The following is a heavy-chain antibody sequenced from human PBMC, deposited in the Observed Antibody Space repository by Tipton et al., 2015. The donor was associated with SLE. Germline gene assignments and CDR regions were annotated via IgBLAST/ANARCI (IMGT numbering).Heavy chain of an antibody. Sequence: TLSLTCAVSGSSISNGYYWGWIRQPPGKGLEWIARIDQRVNTYFNPSLQSRISISVDTSKNQFSLILSSVTAADTAVYYCARLVAARPGYYCGMDVWGQGTTVTVSS. V-gene: IGHV4-38-2*01. D-gene: IGHD6-6*01. J-gene: IGHJ6*02. CDR1: GSSISNGYY. CDR2: IDQRVNT. CDR3: ARLVAARPGYYCGMDV.